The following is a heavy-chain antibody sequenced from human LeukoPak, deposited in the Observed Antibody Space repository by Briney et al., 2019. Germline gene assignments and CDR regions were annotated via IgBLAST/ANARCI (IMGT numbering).Heavy chain of an antibody. D-gene: IGHD2-15*01. J-gene: IGHJ4*02. CDR3: ARGGHCTSRGCSPTLFDY. CDR1: GFTFSSYW. V-gene: IGHV3-7*01. Sequence: PGGSLRLSCAASGFTFSSYWMSWVRRAPGEGLEWVANIKQDGSEKYYVDSVKGRFTISRDNAKNSLYLQMNSLRAEDAAVYYCARGGHCTSRGCSPTLFDYWGQGTLVTVSS. CDR2: IKQDGSEK.